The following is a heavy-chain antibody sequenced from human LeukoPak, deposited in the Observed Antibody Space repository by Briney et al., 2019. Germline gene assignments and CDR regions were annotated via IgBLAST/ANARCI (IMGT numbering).Heavy chain of an antibody. CDR3: ARGDEWELAVDF. J-gene: IGHJ4*02. CDR2: IKPNGGDT. CDR1: GYSFSGYY. Sequence: ASVKVSCKASGYSFSGYYMNWVRQAPGQGLEWMGWIKPNGGDTNYPQKFRARITMTRDTSISTVYMELKSLTSDDTAVYYCARGDEWELAVDFWGQGTLVTVSS. D-gene: IGHD1-26*01. V-gene: IGHV1-2*02.